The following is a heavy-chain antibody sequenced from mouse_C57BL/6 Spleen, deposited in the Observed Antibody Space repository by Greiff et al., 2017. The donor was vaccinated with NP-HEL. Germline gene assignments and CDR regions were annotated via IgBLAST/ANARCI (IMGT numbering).Heavy chain of an antibody. CDR2: ISYDGSN. J-gene: IGHJ3*01. CDR1: GYSITSGYY. Sequence: ESGPGLVKPSQSLSLTCSVTGYSITSGYYWNWIRQFPGNKLEWMGYISYDGSNNYNPSLKNRISITRDTSKNQFFLKLNSVTTEDTATYYCARSLYGSSPYWGQGTLVTVSA. V-gene: IGHV3-6*01. CDR3: ARSLYGSSPY. D-gene: IGHD1-1*01.